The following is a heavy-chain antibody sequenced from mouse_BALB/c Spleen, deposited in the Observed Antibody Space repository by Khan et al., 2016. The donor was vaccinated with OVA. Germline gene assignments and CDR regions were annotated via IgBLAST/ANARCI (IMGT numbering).Heavy chain of an antibody. D-gene: IGHD2-4*01. V-gene: IGHV2-2*02. CDR3: ARRGSDYGRGALFAY. CDR1: GFSLNNYS. CDR2: IWSAGST. J-gene: IGHJ3*01. Sequence: QVQLKQSGPGLVQPSQSLSITCTVSGFSLNNYSVHWVSQSPGKGLEWLGVIWSAGSTDYNAAFISRLTINKENSRSQVFFKMNSLQPNDTAIYXGARRGSDYGRGALFAYWGQGTLVTVSA.